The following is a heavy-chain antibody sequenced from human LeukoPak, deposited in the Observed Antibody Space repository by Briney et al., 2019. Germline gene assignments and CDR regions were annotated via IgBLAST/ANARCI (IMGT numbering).Heavy chain of an antibody. D-gene: IGHD1-26*01. CDR3: AKHEYSGSYSWFDP. Sequence: GGSLTLSCVASGLTFSTYAMSWVRQAPGKGLEWVSGIIGRGGRTYYADSVKGRFTISRDNSKNTLYLQMNSLRAEDTAVYYCAKHEYSGSYSWFDPWGQGTLVIVSS. CDR1: GLTFSTYA. V-gene: IGHV3-23*01. J-gene: IGHJ5*02. CDR2: IIGRGGRT.